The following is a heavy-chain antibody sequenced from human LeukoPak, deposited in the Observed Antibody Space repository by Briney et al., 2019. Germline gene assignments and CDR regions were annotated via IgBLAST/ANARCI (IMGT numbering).Heavy chain of an antibody. J-gene: IGHJ4*02. D-gene: IGHD1-26*01. CDR1: GFTFSSYT. Sequence: GGSLRLSCAASGFTFSSYTMDWVRQAPGKGLEWVSSITGSGTYMHYTDSVKGRFTISRDNAKNTLYLQMTSLRAEDTAVYYCARAYSGSFFDYWGQGNLVTVSS. CDR3: ARAYSGSFFDY. V-gene: IGHV3-21*01. CDR2: ITGSGTYM.